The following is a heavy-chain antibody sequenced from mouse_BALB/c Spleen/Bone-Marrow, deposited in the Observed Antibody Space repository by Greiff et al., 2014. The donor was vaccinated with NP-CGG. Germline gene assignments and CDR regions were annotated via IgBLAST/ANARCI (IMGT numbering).Heavy chain of an antibody. CDR2: INPYNDGT. CDR3: AREGWLLRFEY. V-gene: IGHV1-14*01. CDR1: GYTFTAYV. Sequence: VQLQQSGPELIKPGASVKMSCKASGYTFTAYVMHWVKQKPGQGLEWIGYINPYNDGTNYNEKFKGKATLTSDKSSSTAYMELSSLTSEGSAVYYCAREGWLLRFEYWGQGTTLTVSS. D-gene: IGHD2-3*01. J-gene: IGHJ2*01.